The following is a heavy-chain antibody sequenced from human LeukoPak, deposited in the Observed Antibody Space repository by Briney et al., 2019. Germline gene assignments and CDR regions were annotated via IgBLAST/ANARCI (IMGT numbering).Heavy chain of an antibody. Sequence: GGSLRLSCAASGFTFSSYWMCWVRQAPGKGLEWVAIIKQDGSDKYYVDSVEGRFIISRDNAKNSQYLQMNSLRAEDTAVYYCLTSTRSHRFDYWGQGTLVTVSS. CDR3: LTSTRSHRFDY. D-gene: IGHD2-15*01. CDR1: GFTFSSYW. V-gene: IGHV3-7*01. CDR2: IKQDGSDK. J-gene: IGHJ4*02.